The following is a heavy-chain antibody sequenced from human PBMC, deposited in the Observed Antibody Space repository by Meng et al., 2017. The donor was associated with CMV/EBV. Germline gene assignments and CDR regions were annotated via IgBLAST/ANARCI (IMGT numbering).Heavy chain of an antibody. CDR1: GFTFSSYA. CDR3: AREMDEYSSSIHGVYYYGMDV. CDR2: ISYDGSNN. D-gene: IGHD6-6*01. V-gene: IGHV3-30-3*01. J-gene: IGHJ6*02. Sequence: SLKISCAASGFTFSSYAMHWVRPAPGKGLEWVAVISYDGSNNYYADYVKGRFTISRDKSKNTLYLQMNSLRAEDTAVYYCAREMDEYSSSIHGVYYYGMDVWGQGTTVTVSS.